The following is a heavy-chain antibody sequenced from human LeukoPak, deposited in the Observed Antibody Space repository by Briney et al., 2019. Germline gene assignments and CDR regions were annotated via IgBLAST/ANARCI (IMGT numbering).Heavy chain of an antibody. CDR2: INHSGST. CDR3: ARASGDSSGYYYYYYGMDV. Sequence: SETLSLTCAVYGGSFSGYYWSWIRQPPGKGLEWIGEINHSGSTNYNPSLKSRVTISVDTSKKQFSLKLSSVTAADTAVYYCARASGDSSGYYYYYYGMDVWGQGTTVTVSS. V-gene: IGHV4-34*01. J-gene: IGHJ6*02. CDR1: GGSFSGYY. D-gene: IGHD3-22*01.